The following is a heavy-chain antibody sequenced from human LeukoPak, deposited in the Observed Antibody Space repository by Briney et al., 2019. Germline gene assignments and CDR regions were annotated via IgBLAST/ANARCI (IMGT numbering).Heavy chain of an antibody. J-gene: IGHJ4*02. CDR2: ISGSGDST. D-gene: IGHD6-19*01. CDR1: GFTFSNYA. V-gene: IGHV3-23*01. CDR3: AKSRGVAGFDY. Sequence: GGSLRLSCAASGFTFSNYAMSWVRQAPGKGLEWVPAISGSGDSTYYADSVKGRFTISRDNSKNTLYLQMNSLRAEDTAVYYCAKSRGVAGFDYWGQGTLVTVSS.